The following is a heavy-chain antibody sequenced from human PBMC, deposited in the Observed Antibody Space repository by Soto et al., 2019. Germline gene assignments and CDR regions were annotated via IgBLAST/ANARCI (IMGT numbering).Heavy chain of an antibody. D-gene: IGHD2-21*02. Sequence: PGESLKISCKGSGYSCTSYWIGWVRQMPGKGLEWMGIIYPGDSDTRYSPSFQGQVTISADKSISTAYLQWSSLKASDTAMYYCARRGGEVTYAYYYYYMDVWGKGTTVTVSS. J-gene: IGHJ6*03. CDR2: IYPGDSDT. CDR1: GYSCTSYW. CDR3: ARRGGEVTYAYYYYYMDV. V-gene: IGHV5-51*01.